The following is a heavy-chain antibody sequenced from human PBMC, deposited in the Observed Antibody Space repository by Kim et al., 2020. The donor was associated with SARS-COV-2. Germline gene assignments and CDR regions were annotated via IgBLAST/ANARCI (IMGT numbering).Heavy chain of an antibody. V-gene: IGHV1-2*02. J-gene: IGHJ4*02. CDR3: ARGYCSSTSCHPFDY. D-gene: IGHD2-2*01. Sequence: KFQERVTMTRDTSISTAYMELSRMRSADTAVYYCARGYCSSTSCHPFDYWGQGTLVTVSS.